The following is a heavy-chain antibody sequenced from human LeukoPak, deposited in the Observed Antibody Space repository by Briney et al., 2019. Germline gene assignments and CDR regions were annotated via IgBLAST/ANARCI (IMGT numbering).Heavy chain of an antibody. Sequence: SETLSLTCTVSGGSIDDYHWSWIRQPAGKGLEWIGRVYTSGSANYNPSLKSRVTISVDRSKNQFSLKLSSVTAADTAVYYCARGGGVTVVRGPLYYGMDVWGKGTTVTVSS. CDR3: ARGGGVTVVRGPLYYGMDV. D-gene: IGHD3-10*01. CDR2: VYTSGSA. CDR1: GGSIDDYH. V-gene: IGHV4-4*07. J-gene: IGHJ6*04.